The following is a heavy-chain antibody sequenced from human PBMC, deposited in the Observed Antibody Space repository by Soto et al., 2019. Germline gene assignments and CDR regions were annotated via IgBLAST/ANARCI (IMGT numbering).Heavy chain of an antibody. V-gene: IGHV1-3*01. CDR3: RKSGSSGPGNWFDS. CDR1: GYMFTSHA. D-gene: IGHD6-25*01. J-gene: IGHJ5*01. Sequence: QVQLVQSGAEVKKPGASVNVSCKASGYMFTSHAIHWVRQAPGQRLEWLGWINAANGDTKYSLKFQGRDTITKDTSAITEHMDLSSPNSAATAVFSCRKSGSSGPGNWFDSWGRGTVFTVCS. CDR2: INAANGDT.